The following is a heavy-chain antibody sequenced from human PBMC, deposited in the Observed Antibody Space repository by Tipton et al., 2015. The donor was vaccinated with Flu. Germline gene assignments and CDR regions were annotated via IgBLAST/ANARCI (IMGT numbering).Heavy chain of an antibody. D-gene: IGHD5-12*01. CDR3: AREFLSGYGREGYGMDV. CDR2: INPSGGST. CDR1: GYTFTSYY. J-gene: IGHJ6*02. Sequence: QLVQSGAEVKKPGASVKVSCKASGYTFTSYYMHWVRQAPGQGLEWMGIINPSGGSTSYAQKFQGRVTMTRDTSTSTVYMELSSLRSEDTAVYYCAREFLSGYGREGYGMDVWGQGTTVTVSS. V-gene: IGHV1-46*01.